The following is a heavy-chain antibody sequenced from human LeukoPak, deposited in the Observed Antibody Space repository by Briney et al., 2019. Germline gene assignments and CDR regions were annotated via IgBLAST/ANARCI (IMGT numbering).Heavy chain of an antibody. CDR2: IRYDGSNK. Sequence: GGSLRLSCAASGFTFNSYGMHWVRQAPGKGLEWVAFIRYDGSNKYYADSVKGRFTISRDNSKNTLYLQMNSLRAEDTAVYYCAKVPVVTGALRYWGQGTLVTVSS. J-gene: IGHJ4*02. CDR3: AKVPVVTGALRY. D-gene: IGHD2-21*02. V-gene: IGHV3-30*02. CDR1: GFTFNSYG.